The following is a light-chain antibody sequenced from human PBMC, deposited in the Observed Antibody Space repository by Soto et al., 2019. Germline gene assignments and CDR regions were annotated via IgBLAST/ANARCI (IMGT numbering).Light chain of an antibody. CDR3: QQRSNWPPIT. V-gene: IGKV3-11*01. J-gene: IGKJ1*01. Sequence: EVVMTQSPATLSVSPGERATLSCRASQSVSSYLAWYQQKPGQAPRLLIYDASNRATGIPARFSGSGSGTDFTLTISSLEPEDFAVYYCQQRSNWPPITFGQGTKVDI. CDR2: DAS. CDR1: QSVSSY.